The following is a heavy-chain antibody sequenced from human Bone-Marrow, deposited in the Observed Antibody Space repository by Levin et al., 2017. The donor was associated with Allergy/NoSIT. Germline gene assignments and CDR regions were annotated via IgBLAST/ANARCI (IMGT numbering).Heavy chain of an antibody. D-gene: IGHD6-6*01. J-gene: IGHJ4*02. Sequence: GGSLRLSCKGSGYKFTTYWIGWVRRAPGKGLEWMGIIYPGDSDTRYSPSFQGRVTVSVDKSTSTAYLHLSSLKASDTAMYYCARTYSSSPRGHFDCWGQGTLVSVSS. CDR3: ARTYSSSPRGHFDC. V-gene: IGHV5-51*01. CDR2: IYPGDSDT. CDR1: GYKFTTYW.